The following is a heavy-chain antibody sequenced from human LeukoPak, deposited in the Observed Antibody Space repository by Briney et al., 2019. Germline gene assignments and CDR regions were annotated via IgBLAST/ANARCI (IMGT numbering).Heavy chain of an antibody. D-gene: IGHD3-10*01. V-gene: IGHV4-30-2*01. CDR3: ARVHGARWYFDY. Sequence: PSQTLSLTCAVSGGSISSGGYSWSWIRQPPGKGLEWIGYIYHSGSTYYNPSLKSRVTISVDRSKNQFPLKLSSVTAADTAVYYCARVHGARWYFDYWGQGTLVTVSS. CDR1: GGSISSGGYS. CDR2: IYHSGST. J-gene: IGHJ4*02.